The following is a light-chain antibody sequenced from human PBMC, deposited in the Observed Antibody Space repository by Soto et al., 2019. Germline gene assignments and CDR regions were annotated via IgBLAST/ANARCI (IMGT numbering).Light chain of an antibody. V-gene: IGLV2-8*01. CDR2: EVN. CDR3: TSYAGSNDLGVV. CDR1: SGDVGGYNF. Sequence: QSVLTQPPSASGSPGQSVTISCTGTSGDVGGYNFVSWYQLHPGKAPKLMIYEVNKRPSGVPDRFSGSKSGNTASLTVSGLQAEDEADYYCTSYAGSNDLGVVFGGGTKLTVL. J-gene: IGLJ2*01.